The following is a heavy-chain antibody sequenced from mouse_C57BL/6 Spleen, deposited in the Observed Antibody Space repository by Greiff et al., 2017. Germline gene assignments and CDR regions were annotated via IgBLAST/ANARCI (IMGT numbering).Heavy chain of an antibody. CDR3: VRHGGGFDY. CDR2: IRSKSNNYAT. CDR1: GFSFNTYA. Sequence: EVHLVESGGGLVQPKGSLKLSCAASGFSFNTYAMNWVRQAPGKGLEWVARIRSKSNNYATYYADSVKDRFTISRDDSTSMLYLQMNNLKTEDTAMYYCVRHGGGFDYWGQGTTLTVSS. V-gene: IGHV10-1*01. J-gene: IGHJ2*01.